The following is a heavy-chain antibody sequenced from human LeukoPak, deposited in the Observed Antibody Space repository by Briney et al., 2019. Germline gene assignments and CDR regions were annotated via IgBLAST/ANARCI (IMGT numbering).Heavy chain of an antibody. CDR3: ARTFGRDY. CDR2: MNPNSGNT. CDR1: GYTLTELS. V-gene: IGHV1-8*01. J-gene: IGHJ4*02. D-gene: IGHD3-10*01. Sequence: ASVKVSCKVSGYTLTELSMHWVRQATGQGLEWMGWMNPNSGNTGYAQKFQGRVTMTRNTSISTAYMELSSLRSEDTAVYYCARTFGRDYWGQGTLVTVSS.